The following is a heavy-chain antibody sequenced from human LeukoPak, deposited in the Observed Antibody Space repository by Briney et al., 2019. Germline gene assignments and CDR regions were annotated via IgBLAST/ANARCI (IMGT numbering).Heavy chain of an antibody. V-gene: IGHV3-23*01. CDR3: AKAEGAGATTWFDY. D-gene: IGHD1-26*01. CDR1: GFIVSSKY. CDR2: ISGSGGST. Sequence: GGSLRLSCAASGFIVSSKYMTWVRQAPGKGLEWVSAISGSGGSTYYADSVKGRFTISRDNSTNTLYLQIKSLRAEDSALYYCAKAEGAGATTWFDYWGQGTLVTVSS. J-gene: IGHJ4*02.